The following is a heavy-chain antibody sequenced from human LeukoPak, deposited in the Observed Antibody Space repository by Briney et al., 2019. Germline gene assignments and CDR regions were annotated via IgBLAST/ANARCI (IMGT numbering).Heavy chain of an antibody. Sequence: GRSLRLSCAASGFTFDDYAMHWVRQAPGKGLEWVSGISWNSGSIGYADSVKGRFTISRDNAKNSLYLQMNTLRAEDMALYYCARDEFVASDFTGAFDIWGQGTMVTVSS. CDR3: ARDEFVASDFTGAFDI. V-gene: IGHV3-9*03. J-gene: IGHJ3*02. CDR2: ISWNSGSI. D-gene: IGHD2-8*02. CDR1: GFTFDDYA.